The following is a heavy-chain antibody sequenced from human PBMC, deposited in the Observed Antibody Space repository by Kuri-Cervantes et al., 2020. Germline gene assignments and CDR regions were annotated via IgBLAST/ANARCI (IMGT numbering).Heavy chain of an antibody. CDR3: ARDLAWVVVAAVWAVDAFDI. D-gene: IGHD2-15*01. J-gene: IGHJ3*02. Sequence: ASVKVSCKASGYTFTTYYMSWVRQAPGQGLEWMGIINPSGGSTSYAQKYQGRVTMTRDTSTSTAYMELRSLRSDDTAEYYCARDLAWVVVAAVWAVDAFDIWGQGTMFP. CDR1: GYTFTTYY. CDR2: INPSGGST. V-gene: IGHV1-46*01.